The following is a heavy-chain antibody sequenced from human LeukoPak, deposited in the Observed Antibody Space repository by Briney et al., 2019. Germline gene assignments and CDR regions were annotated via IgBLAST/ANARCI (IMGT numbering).Heavy chain of an antibody. Sequence: SETLSLTCAVSGGSFSGYYWSWIRQPPGKGLGWIGEINHSGSTNYNPSLKSRVTISVDTSKNQFSLKLSSVTAADTAVYYCASRELLLGDAFDIWGQGTMVTVSS. D-gene: IGHD1-26*01. J-gene: IGHJ3*02. CDR1: GGSFSGYY. CDR3: ASRELLLGDAFDI. V-gene: IGHV4-34*01. CDR2: INHSGST.